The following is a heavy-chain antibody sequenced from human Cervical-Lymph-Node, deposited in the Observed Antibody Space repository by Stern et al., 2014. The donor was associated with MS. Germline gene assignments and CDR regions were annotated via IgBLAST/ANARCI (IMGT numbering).Heavy chain of an antibody. J-gene: IGHJ4*02. CDR2: INPSAGNT. Sequence: VQLVQSGAEVKKPGASVKVSRMASGYSFTSYFINWVRQAPGQVLEWMGIINPSAGNTNYAQKFQGRVVMTSDTSTGTVYMELSSLRSEDTAVYYCARDEGADYWGQGTLVTVSS. CDR1: GYSFTSYF. CDR3: ARDEGADY. V-gene: IGHV1-46*01.